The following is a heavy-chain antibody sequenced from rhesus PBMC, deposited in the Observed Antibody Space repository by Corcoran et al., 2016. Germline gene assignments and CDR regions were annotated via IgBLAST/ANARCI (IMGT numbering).Heavy chain of an antibody. J-gene: IGHJ5-1*01. CDR1: GYTFTDYY. CDR3: ARLMEVADV. CDR2: INPYNGNT. V-gene: IGHV1S2*01. D-gene: IGHD2-33*01. Sequence: QVQLVQSGAEVKKPGSSVKVSCKASGYTFTDYYIHWVRQAPRQGLEGMGWINPYNGNTKYAQKFPGRVTMTRDTSTSTAYMELSSLRSEDTAVYYCARLMEVADVWGPGVLVTVSS.